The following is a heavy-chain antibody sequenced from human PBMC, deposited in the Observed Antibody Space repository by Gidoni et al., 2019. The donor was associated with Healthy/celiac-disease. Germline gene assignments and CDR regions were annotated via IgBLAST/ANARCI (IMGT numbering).Heavy chain of an antibody. J-gene: IGHJ4*02. Sequence: EVQLVESGGGLVKPGGSLGLSCAASGLTFRSYSMNWVRQAPGKGLELVSSISSSSIYIYYADSVKGRFTITRDNAKNSLYLQMNSLRAEDTAVYYCARDLGDTVVTPYFDYWGQGTLVTVPS. V-gene: IGHV3-21*01. CDR2: ISSSSIYI. D-gene: IGHD2-15*01. CDR3: ARDLGDTVVTPYFDY. CDR1: GLTFRSYS.